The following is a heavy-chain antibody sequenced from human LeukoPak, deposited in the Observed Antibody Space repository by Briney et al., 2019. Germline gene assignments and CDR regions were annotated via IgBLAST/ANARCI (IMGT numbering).Heavy chain of an antibody. V-gene: IGHV3-72*01. CDR2: SRNKADSYTI. Sequence: PGGSLTLSCAASGFIFSDHYMDWVRQAPGKGLEWVGRSRNKADSYTIEYAASVKGRFTISRDDSKNSLYLQLNSLKTEDTAVYYCARGYCSGSRCSRKADAFDIWGQGTMVTVSS. D-gene: IGHD2-15*01. J-gene: IGHJ3*02. CDR3: ARGYCSGSRCSRKADAFDI. CDR1: GFIFSDHY.